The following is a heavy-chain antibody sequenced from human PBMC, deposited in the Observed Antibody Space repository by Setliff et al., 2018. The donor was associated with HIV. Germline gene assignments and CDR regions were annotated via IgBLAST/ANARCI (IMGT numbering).Heavy chain of an antibody. D-gene: IGHD6-19*01. Sequence: PGGSLRLSCAASRFTFSSYAMSWVRQAPGKGLEWVSAISGSGGSTYYADSVKGRFTISRDNSKNTLYLHMNSLRAEDTALYYCAKEWAVAGTGFGDHWGHGTLVTVSS. J-gene: IGHJ4*01. CDR1: RFTFSSYA. CDR3: AKEWAVAGTGFGDH. CDR2: ISGSGGST. V-gene: IGHV3-23*01.